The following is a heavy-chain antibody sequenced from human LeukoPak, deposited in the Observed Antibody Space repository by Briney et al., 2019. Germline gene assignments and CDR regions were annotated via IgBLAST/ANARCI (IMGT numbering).Heavy chain of an antibody. D-gene: IGHD6-13*01. CDR2: IYYSGST. V-gene: IGHV4-31*03. Sequence: SETLSLTCTVSGGSISSGGYYWSWIRQHPGKGLEWIGYIYYSGSTYYNPSLKSRVTISVDTSKNQFSLNLSSVTAADTAVYYCARVDPAQLVPGYWGQGTLVTVSS. CDR3: ARVDPAQLVPGY. J-gene: IGHJ4*02. CDR1: GGSISSGGYY.